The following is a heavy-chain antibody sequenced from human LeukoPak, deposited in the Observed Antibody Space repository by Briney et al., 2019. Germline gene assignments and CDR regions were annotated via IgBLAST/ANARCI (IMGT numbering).Heavy chain of an antibody. CDR3: ARGGPSSSWSYFDY. V-gene: IGHV4-4*02. Sequence: SETLSLTCAVSGGSISSGNWWSRVRQPPGKGLEWIGEMYQSGSTNYNPSLKSRGTISLDKSKNQFSLRLYSVTAADTAVYFCARGGPSSSWSYFDYGGQGTLVTVSS. CDR1: GGSISSGNW. J-gene: IGHJ4*02. CDR2: MYQSGST. D-gene: IGHD6-13*01.